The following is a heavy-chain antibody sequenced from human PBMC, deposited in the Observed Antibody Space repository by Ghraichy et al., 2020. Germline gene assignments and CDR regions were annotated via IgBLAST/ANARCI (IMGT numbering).Heavy chain of an antibody. D-gene: IGHD4-11*01. CDR2: FGTAGDS. CDR1: GFTFSSYD. CDR3: ARGAYSHNNWHFDL. Sequence: GGSLRLSCAASGFTFSSYDMHWVRQSAGQGLEWVSGFGTAGDSYYPASVKGRYTISRENAKDSLYLQMNNLRVEDTAVYYCARGAYSHNNWHFDLWGRGTLVTVSS. V-gene: IGHV3-13*01. J-gene: IGHJ2*01.